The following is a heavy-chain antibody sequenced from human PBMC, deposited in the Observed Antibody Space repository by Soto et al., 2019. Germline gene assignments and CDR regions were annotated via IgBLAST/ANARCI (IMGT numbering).Heavy chain of an antibody. J-gene: IGHJ4*02. CDR1: GGSFTSNNW. V-gene: IGHV4-4*02. CDR3: ASRDPGTSVDY. Sequence: SETLSLTCAVSGGSFTSNNWWTWVRQPPGQGLEWIGEIYRTGSTNYNLSLKSRVTISLDKSENQFSLEVTSLTAADTAVYYCASRDPGTSVDYWGQGTLVTVSS. CDR2: IYRTGST. D-gene: IGHD1-7*01.